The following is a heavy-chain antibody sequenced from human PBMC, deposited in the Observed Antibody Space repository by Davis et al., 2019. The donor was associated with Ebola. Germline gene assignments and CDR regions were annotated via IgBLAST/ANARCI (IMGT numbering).Heavy chain of an antibody. D-gene: IGHD3-9*01. CDR1: GGTFSSYA. Sequence: SVKVSCKASGGTFSSYAISWVRQAPGQGLEWMGGIIPIFGTANYAQKFQGRVTITADKSTSTAYMELSSLRSEDTAVYYCASGLIYDILTGYYNFDYWGQGTLVTVSS. CDR3: ASGLIYDILTGYYNFDY. J-gene: IGHJ4*02. CDR2: IIPIFGTA. V-gene: IGHV1-69*06.